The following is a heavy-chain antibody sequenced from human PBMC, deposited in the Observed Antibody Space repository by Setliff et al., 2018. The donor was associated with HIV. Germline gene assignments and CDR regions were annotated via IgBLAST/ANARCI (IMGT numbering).Heavy chain of an antibody. Sequence: GSLRLSCAASGFTFSTYWMSWVRQSPGKGLEWIGEVNHRGTINYNQSLKNRVIISVDTAKNQFSLNMISMTAADTAVYYCAREKSIPTTWFGGYYYDYWGQGTLVTVSS. D-gene: IGHD3-10*01. V-gene: IGHV4-34*01. J-gene: IGHJ4*02. CDR2: VNHRGTI. CDR3: AREKSIPTTWFGGYYYDY. CDR1: GFTFSTYW.